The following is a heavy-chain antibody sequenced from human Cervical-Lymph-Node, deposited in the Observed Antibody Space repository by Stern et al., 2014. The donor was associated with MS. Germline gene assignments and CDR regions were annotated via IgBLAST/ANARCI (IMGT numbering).Heavy chain of an antibody. CDR3: ARGFCGGGSCYARLFDF. CDR2: IKPDGSIK. CDR1: DFTFSSHW. J-gene: IGHJ4*02. D-gene: IGHD2-15*01. Sequence: EVQLVESGGGLVQPGGSLRVSCAASDFTFSSHWMSWVRQAPGKGLEWVANIKPDGSIKYYVDSVKGRFTISRDNARNSLDLQMNSLRVEDTAVYYCARGFCGGGSCYARLFDFWGQGTQVTVSS. V-gene: IGHV3-7*01.